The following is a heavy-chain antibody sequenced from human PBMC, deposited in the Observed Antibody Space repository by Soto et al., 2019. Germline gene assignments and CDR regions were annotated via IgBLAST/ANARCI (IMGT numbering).Heavy chain of an antibody. CDR1: GGSISSGGYF. V-gene: IGHV4-31*03. J-gene: IGHJ6*02. CDR3: ARDSTVTTSYGMDV. Sequence: QVQLQESGPGLVKPSQTLSLTCTVSGGSISSGGYFWNWIRQHPGKGLEWIGYISYSGSTNYNPSLPSRVTISVDTSKNQFSLRVSSVTAADTAVYYCARDSTVTTSYGMDVWGQGTTVTVSS. CDR2: ISYSGST. D-gene: IGHD4-4*01.